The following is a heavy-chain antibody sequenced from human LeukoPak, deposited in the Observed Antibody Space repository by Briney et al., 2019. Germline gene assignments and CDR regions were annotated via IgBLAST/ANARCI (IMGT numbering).Heavy chain of an antibody. CDR2: IVVGSGNT. CDR1: GFTFTSSA. J-gene: IGHJ4*02. V-gene: IGHV1-58*01. CDR3: AAESIRGAMAPDY. D-gene: IGHD5-18*01. Sequence: GTSVKVSCKASGFTFTSSAVQWVRQARGQRLEWIGWIVVGSGNTNYAQKFQERVTITRDMSTSTAYMELGSLRSEDTAVYYCAAESIRGAMAPDYWGQGTLVTVSS.